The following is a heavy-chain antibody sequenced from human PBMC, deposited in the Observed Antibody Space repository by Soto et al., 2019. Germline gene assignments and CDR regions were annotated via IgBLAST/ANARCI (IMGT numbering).Heavy chain of an antibody. D-gene: IGHD3-22*01. J-gene: IGHJ4*02. CDR2: ISGSGGST. CDR1: GFTFSSYA. V-gene: IGHV3-23*01. CDR3: AKDLYYDLLTFSAD. Sequence: GGSLRLSCAASGFTFSSYAMSWVRQAPGKGLEWVSAISGSGGSTYYADSVKGRFTISRDNSKNTLYLQMNSLRAEDTAVYYCAKDLYYDLLTFSADWGQGTLVPVAS.